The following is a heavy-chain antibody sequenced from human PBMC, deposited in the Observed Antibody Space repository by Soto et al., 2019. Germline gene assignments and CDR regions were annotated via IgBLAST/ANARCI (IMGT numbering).Heavy chain of an antibody. J-gene: IGHJ4*02. D-gene: IGHD3-9*01. CDR3: ARGGKRNVLRYFDWRYYFDY. CDR2: ISAYNGNT. Sequence: QVQLVQSGAEVKKPGASVKVSCKASGYTFTSYGISWVRQAPGQGLEWMGWISAYNGNTNYAQKLQGRVTMTTDTSTSTAYMELRSLRSVDTAVYYCARGGKRNVLRYFDWRYYFDYWGQGTLVTVSS. CDR1: GYTFTSYG. V-gene: IGHV1-18*01.